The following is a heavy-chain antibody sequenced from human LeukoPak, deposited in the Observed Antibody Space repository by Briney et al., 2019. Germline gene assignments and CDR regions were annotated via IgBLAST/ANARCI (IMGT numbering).Heavy chain of an antibody. CDR1: GFTFSDYY. J-gene: IGHJ5*02. V-gene: IGHV3-53*01. D-gene: IGHD6-13*01. CDR2: MYSRGDT. Sequence: GGSLRLSCAASGFTFSDYYMSWIRQAPGKGLEWVSVMYSRGDTYYANSVKGRFTFSRDISKNTLYLQMNGLRVEDTAMYYCARDAPQVPAAGVLASWGQGTLVIVSS. CDR3: ARDAPQVPAAGVLAS.